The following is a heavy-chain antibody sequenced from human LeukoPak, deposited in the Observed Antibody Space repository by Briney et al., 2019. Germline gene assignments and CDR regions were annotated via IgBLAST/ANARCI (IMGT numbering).Heavy chain of an antibody. CDR3: AREPGKFDY. Sequence: GGSLRLSCAASGFTFSTYSMNWVRQAPGKGLEWVSLISGDGVSTFYADSVKGRFRISRDNSKHSLSVEVSTVKTEHTAVYYFAREPGKFDYWGQGTLVAVSS. D-gene: IGHD2-2*01. CDR2: ISGDGVST. V-gene: IGHV3-43*02. J-gene: IGHJ4*02. CDR1: GFTFSTYS.